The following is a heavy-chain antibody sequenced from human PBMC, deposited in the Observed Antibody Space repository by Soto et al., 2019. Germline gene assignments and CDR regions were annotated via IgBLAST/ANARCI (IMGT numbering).Heavy chain of an antibody. J-gene: IGHJ4*02. CDR1: GDSVSSNTAA. CDR2: TYYRSNWRH. D-gene: IGHD6-19*01. CDR3: ARGVAGSGFDL. Sequence: SQTLSLTCAISGDSVSSNTAAWNWIRSSPSRGLEWLGRTYYRSNWRHDYAVSVKSRITVNPDTSKNHFSLQLNSVTPDDTAVYYCARGVAGSGFDLWGQGTMVTVYS. V-gene: IGHV6-1*01.